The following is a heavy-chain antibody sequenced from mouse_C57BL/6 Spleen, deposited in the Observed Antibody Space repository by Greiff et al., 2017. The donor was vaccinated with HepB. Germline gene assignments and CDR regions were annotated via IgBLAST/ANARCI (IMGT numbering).Heavy chain of an antibody. Sequence: VQLQQPGAELVKPGASVKLSCKASGYTFTSYWMHWVKQRPGQGLEWIGMIHPNSGSTNYNEKFKSKATLTVDKSSSTAYMQLSSLTSEDSAVYYCARGRDDGAYYAMDYWGQGTSVTVSS. CDR1: GYTFTSYW. J-gene: IGHJ4*01. V-gene: IGHV1-64*01. D-gene: IGHD2-14*01. CDR2: IHPNSGST. CDR3: ARGRDDGAYYAMDY.